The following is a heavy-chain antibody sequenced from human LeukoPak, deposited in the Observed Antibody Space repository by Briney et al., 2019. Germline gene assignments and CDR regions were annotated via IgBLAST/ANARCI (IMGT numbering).Heavy chain of an antibody. CDR2: ISSSSGYI. J-gene: IGHJ4*02. CDR1: GFTFNSYS. D-gene: IGHD2-2*01. Sequence: IPGGSLRLSCAASGFTFNSYSMNWVRQTPGKGLEWVSSISSSSGYINYADSVKGRFTVSRDNAKNSLYLQMNSLRAEDTAVYYCARDSGYCSSTGCYVHYFDYWGQGTLVTVSS. CDR3: ARDSGYCSSTGCYVHYFDY. V-gene: IGHV3-21*01.